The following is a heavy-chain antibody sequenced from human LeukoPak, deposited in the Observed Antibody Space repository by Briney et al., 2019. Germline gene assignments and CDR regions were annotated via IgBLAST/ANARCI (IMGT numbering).Heavy chain of an antibody. CDR2: IHPSGGAT. CDR3: ARGQIFETMDV. Sequence: GASVKVSCKASGYTFTNYYIHWVRQAPGQGLEWMGVIHPSGGATRYAQKFQGRVTMTRDTSTSTVYIQLSSLRSEDTAVYYCARGQIFETMDVWGQGTTVTVS. D-gene: IGHD3-3*01. V-gene: IGHV1-46*01. CDR1: GYTFTNYY. J-gene: IGHJ6*02.